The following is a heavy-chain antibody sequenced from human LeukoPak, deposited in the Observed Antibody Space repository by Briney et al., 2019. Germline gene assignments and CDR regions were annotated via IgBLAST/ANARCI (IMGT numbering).Heavy chain of an antibody. J-gene: IGHJ6*03. D-gene: IGHD3-9*01. CDR3: ARHNGFDRGYYYYMDV. CDR2: VYTSGIT. Sequence: PSETLSLTCTVSGGFINSYYWSWIRQPAGKGLEWIGRVYTSGITNYNPSLKSRITMSVDPSKNQFSLKLTSVTAADTAVYYCARHNGFDRGYYYYMDVWGKGTTVTVSS. V-gene: IGHV4-4*07. CDR1: GGFINSYY.